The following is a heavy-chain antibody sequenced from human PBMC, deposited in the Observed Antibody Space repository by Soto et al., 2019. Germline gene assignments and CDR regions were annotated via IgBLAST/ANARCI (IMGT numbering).Heavy chain of an antibody. V-gene: IGHV4-4*02. D-gene: IGHD3-22*01. J-gene: IGHJ5*02. CDR2: IYHSGST. CDR1: GGSISSSNW. CDR3: ARYYYDSSGYYLNWFDP. Sequence: PSDTLSLTCAVSGGSISSSNWWSWVRQPPGKGLEWIGEIYHSGSTNYNPSLKSRVTISVDKSKNQFSLKLSSVTAADTAVYYCARYYYDSSGYYLNWFDPWGQGTLVTVS.